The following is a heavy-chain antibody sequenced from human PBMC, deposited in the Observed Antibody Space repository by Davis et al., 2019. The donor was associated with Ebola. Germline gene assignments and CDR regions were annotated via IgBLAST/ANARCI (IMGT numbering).Heavy chain of an antibody. CDR1: GYTFTGYH. V-gene: IGHV1-2*06. Sequence: AASVKVSCKASGYTFTGYHMHWVRQAPGQGLEWMGRMNPHNGDTNYAQNFQGRVTMTRDTSISTAYMELSRLRSDDTAVYYCARGVAVAGLVYYYYGMDVWGKGTTVTVSS. J-gene: IGHJ6*04. D-gene: IGHD6-19*01. CDR2: MNPHNGDT. CDR3: ARGVAVAGLVYYYYGMDV.